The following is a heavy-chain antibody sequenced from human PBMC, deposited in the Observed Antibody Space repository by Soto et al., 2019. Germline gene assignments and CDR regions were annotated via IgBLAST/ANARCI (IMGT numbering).Heavy chain of an antibody. CDR2: IKEDGSEK. J-gene: IGHJ4*02. CDR1: GFTFSSYR. CDR3: VRGDGDRYDGHGYLGRH. Sequence: GGSLRLSCAASGFTFSSYRMSWVRQAPGKGLEWVANIKEDGSEKYYVDSVKGRCTISRDNAKNTFYMEMNSARVEDTAVYYCVRGDGDRYDGHGYLGRHWGQGSLVTVSS. D-gene: IGHD2-21*01. V-gene: IGHV3-7*04.